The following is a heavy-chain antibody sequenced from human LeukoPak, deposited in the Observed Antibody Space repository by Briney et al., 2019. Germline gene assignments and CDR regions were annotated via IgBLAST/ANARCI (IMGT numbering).Heavy chain of an antibody. CDR1: GGSFSGYY. CDR3: ARGLLRGYSYGYRSGWFDP. CDR2: INHSGST. D-gene: IGHD5-18*01. Sequence: SETLSLTCAVYGGSFSGYYWSWIRQPPGKGLEWIGEINHSGSTNYNPSLKSRVTISVDTSKNQFSLKLSSVTAADTAVYYCARGLLRGYSYGYRSGWFDPWGQGTLVTVSS. V-gene: IGHV4-34*01. J-gene: IGHJ5*02.